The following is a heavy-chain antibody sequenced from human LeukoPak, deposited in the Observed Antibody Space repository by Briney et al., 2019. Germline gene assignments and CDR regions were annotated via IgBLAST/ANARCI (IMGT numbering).Heavy chain of an antibody. CDR3: ARARRGYRNYYYYGMGV. Sequence: PGGSLRLSCAASGFTFSSYAMHWVRQAPGKGQEWVAVISYDGSNKYYADSVKGRFTISRDNSKNTLYLQMNSLRAEDTAVYYCARARRGYRNYYYYGMGVWGQGTTVTVSS. CDR1: GFTFSSYA. V-gene: IGHV3-30-3*01. CDR2: ISYDGSNK. D-gene: IGHD5-18*01. J-gene: IGHJ6*02.